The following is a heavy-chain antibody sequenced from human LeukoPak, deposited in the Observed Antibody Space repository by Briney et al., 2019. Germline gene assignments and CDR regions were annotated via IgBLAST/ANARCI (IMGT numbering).Heavy chain of an antibody. CDR3: ARELTVAGTLIDY. J-gene: IGHJ4*02. D-gene: IGHD6-19*01. V-gene: IGHV3-23*01. CDR2: ISGSGHNT. Sequence: GGSLRLSCAASGFTFSSYAMTWVRQAPGKGLEGFSAISGSGHNTYYADSVKGRFTISRDNSKNTLYLQMNSLRAEDTAVYYCARELTVAGTLIDYWGQGALVTVSS. CDR1: GFTFSSYA.